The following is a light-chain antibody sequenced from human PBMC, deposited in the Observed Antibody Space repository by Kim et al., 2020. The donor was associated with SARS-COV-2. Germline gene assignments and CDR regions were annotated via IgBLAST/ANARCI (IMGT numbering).Light chain of an antibody. J-gene: IGKJ1*01. CDR3: QQHEAYPWT. V-gene: IGKV1-5*03. CDR1: QGISTS. CDR2: KAS. Sequence: DIQLTQSPSTLSASVGDRVTITCRASQGISTSLAWYQQKPGKAPKLLIYKASNVESGVPSRFSGSGSGTEFTLTVSSLQPDDLATYYCQQHEAYPWTFGQGTKVDIK.